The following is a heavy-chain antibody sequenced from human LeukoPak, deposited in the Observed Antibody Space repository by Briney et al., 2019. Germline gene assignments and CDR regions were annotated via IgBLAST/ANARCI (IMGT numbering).Heavy chain of an antibody. CDR3: ACPPPGWGTGFDY. D-gene: IGHD1-14*01. CDR1: GLAFSAYK. V-gene: IGHV3-74*01. CDR2: INSDGSST. Sequence: GGSLRLSCAASGLAFSAYKMHWVRQAPGKGLVWVSRINSDGSSTSYADSVKGRFTISRDNAKNTLYLQMNSLRAEDTAVYYCACPPPGWGTGFDYWGQGTLVTVSS. J-gene: IGHJ4*02.